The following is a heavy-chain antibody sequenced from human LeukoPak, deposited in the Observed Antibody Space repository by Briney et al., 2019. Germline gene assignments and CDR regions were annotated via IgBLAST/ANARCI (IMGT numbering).Heavy chain of an antibody. D-gene: IGHD6-13*01. J-gene: IGHJ6*02. CDR3: ARDSSSWSPAGMDV. Sequence: GGSLRLSCAASGFTVSSNYMSWVRQAPGKGLEWVSVIYSGGSTYYADSVKGRFTISRDNSKNTLYLQMNSLRAEDTAVYYCARDSSSWSPAGMDVWGQGTTVTVSS. V-gene: IGHV3-66*01. CDR1: GFTVSSNY. CDR2: IYSGGST.